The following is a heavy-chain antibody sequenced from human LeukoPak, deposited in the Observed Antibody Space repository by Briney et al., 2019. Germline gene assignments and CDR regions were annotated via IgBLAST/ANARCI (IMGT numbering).Heavy chain of an antibody. Sequence: PGGSLRLSCAASGFSLSSYSMNWVRQAPGKGLEWVANIKDDGGEKYYVDSVKGRFTISRDNAKNSLFLQMNSLRDEDTAVYYCVRDLGDCWGQGTLVTVSS. CDR3: VRDLGDC. V-gene: IGHV3-7*01. CDR2: IKDDGGEK. CDR1: GFSLSSYS. J-gene: IGHJ4*02. D-gene: IGHD7-27*01.